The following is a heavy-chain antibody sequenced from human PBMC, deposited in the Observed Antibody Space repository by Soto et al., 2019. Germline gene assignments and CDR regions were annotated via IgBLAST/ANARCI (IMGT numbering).Heavy chain of an antibody. CDR2: IRNKANSYAT. Sequence: EVQLVESGGGLVQPGGSLKLSCAASGFTFSGSSVPWVRQASGKGLEWVGRIRNKANSYATAYAASVRGRFTISRDDSKYTAFLQMNSLNTEDTAVYYCIRHSPEDMLRTWGQGTLVTVSS. D-gene: IGHD2-15*01. V-gene: IGHV3-73*02. CDR1: GFTFSGSS. J-gene: IGHJ4*02. CDR3: IRHSPEDMLRT.